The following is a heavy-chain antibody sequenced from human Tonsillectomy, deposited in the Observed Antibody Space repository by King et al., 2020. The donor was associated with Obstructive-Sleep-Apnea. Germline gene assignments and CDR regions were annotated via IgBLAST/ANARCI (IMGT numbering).Heavy chain of an antibody. CDR1: GFTFSSYA. CDR2: ISYDGSNK. CDR3: ARDRRAAGVFGNYYYGMDV. D-gene: IGHD6-13*01. V-gene: IGHV3-30*04. Sequence: VQLVESGGGVVQPGRSLRLSCAASGFTFSSYAMHWVRQAPGKGLEWVAVISYDGSNKYYADSVKGRFTISRDNSKNTLYLQMNSLRAEDTAVYYCARDRRAAGVFGNYYYGMDVWGQGTTVTVSS. J-gene: IGHJ6*02.